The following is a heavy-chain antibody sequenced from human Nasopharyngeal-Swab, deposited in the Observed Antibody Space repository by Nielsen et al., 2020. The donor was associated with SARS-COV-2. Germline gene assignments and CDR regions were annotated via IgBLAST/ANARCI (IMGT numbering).Heavy chain of an antibody. CDR2: IYYSGST. D-gene: IGHD3-10*01. CDR1: GDSISSYY. Sequence: SETRSLTCTVSGDSISSYYWSWIRQPPGKGLEWIGYIYYSGSTNYNPSLKSRVTISVDTSKNQFSLKLSSVTAADTAVYYCARGGLWFGEYPGWFDPWGQGTLVTVSS. J-gene: IGHJ5*02. V-gene: IGHV4-59*01. CDR3: ARGGLWFGEYPGWFDP.